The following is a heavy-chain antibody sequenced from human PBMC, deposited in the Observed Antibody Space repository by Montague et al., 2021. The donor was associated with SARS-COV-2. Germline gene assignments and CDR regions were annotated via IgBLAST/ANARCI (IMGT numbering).Heavy chain of an antibody. CDR2: LYTSGST. J-gene: IGHJ6*02. CDR1: GGPISNYY. D-gene: IGHD6-19*01. V-gene: IGHV4-4*07. CDR3: ARESGYSSGWRYYYVMDV. Sequence: SETLSLTCTVSGGPISNYYWTWIREPAGKGLEWIGRLYTSGSTTYNPSLKGRVTMSADTSKNQFSLNVTSVTAADTAIYYCARESGYSSGWRYYYVMDVWGQGTTVTVS.